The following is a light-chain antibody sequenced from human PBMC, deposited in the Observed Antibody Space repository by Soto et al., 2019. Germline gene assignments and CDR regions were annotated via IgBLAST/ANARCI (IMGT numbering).Light chain of an antibody. CDR2: AVS. V-gene: IGLV2-23*02. J-gene: IGLJ7*01. CDR3: CSWGGSMAV. Sequence: QSVLTQPASVSGSPGPSITISCTGTSSDVGSHNLVSWYQQHPGQAPKLMIYAVSKRPLGVSARFSASRSGNTASLTISGLQAEDEADYYCCSWGGSMAVFGGGTQLTVL. CDR1: SSDVGSHNL.